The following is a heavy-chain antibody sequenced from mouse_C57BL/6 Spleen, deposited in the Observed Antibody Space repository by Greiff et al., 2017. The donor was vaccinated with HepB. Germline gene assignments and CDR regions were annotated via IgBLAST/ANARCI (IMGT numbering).Heavy chain of an antibody. Sequence: LVESGAELVRPGASVKLSCTASGFNIKDDYMHWVKQRPEQGLAWIGWIDPENGDTEYASKFQGKATITADTSSNTAYLQLSSLTSEDTAVYYCLITTVVADYWGQGTTLTVSS. D-gene: IGHD1-1*01. V-gene: IGHV14-4*01. CDR1: GFNIKDDY. CDR3: LITTVVADY. CDR2: IDPENGDT. J-gene: IGHJ2*01.